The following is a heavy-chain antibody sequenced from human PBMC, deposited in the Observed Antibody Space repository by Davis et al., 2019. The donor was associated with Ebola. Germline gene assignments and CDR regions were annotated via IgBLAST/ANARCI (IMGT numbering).Heavy chain of an antibody. CDR3: AKDHISEPAAGVYYYYYMDV. Sequence: PRGSLRLSCAASGFTFSSYSMNWVRQAPGKGLEWVSSISSSSSYIYYADSVKGRFTISRDNSKNTLYLQMNSLRAEDTAVYYCAKDHISEPAAGVYYYYYMDVWGKGTTVTVSS. V-gene: IGHV3-21*04. J-gene: IGHJ6*03. CDR2: ISSSSSYI. D-gene: IGHD2-2*01. CDR1: GFTFSSYS.